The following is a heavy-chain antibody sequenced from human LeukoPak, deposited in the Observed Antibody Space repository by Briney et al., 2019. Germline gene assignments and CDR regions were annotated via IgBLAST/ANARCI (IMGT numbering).Heavy chain of an antibody. Sequence: PGGSLRLSCAASGFTFNTYAMHWVRQAPGKGLEYVSAISTDGASTYYANSVKDRFSTSRDNSKNTLYLQMGSLRAEDMAVYYCARGKGIYCGGACSALDYWGQGTLVTVSS. CDR1: GFTFNTYA. V-gene: IGHV3-64*01. CDR2: ISTDGAST. D-gene: IGHD2-21*02. J-gene: IGHJ4*02. CDR3: ARGKGIYCGGACSALDY.